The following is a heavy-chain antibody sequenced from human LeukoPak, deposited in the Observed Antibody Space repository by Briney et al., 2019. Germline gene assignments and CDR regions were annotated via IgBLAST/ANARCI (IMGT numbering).Heavy chain of an antibody. D-gene: IGHD3-3*01. J-gene: IGHJ4*02. CDR2: IYHSGST. V-gene: IGHV4-4*02. Sequence: PSETLSLTCAVSGGSISSSNWWSWIRQPPGKGLEWIGEIYHSGSTNYNPSLKSRVTISVDKSKTQFSLKLSSVTAADTAVYYCASFDFWSGYHDYWGQGTLVTVSS. CDR1: GGSISSSNW. CDR3: ASFDFWSGYHDY.